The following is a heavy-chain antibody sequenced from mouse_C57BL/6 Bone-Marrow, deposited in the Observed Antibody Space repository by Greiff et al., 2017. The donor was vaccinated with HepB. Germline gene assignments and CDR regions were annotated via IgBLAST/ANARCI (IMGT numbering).Heavy chain of an antibody. CDR3: ARSPLYYGSSYVDY. V-gene: IGHV1-64*01. CDR2: IHPNSGSN. Sequence: QVQLQQPGAELVKPGASVKLSCKASGYTFTSYWMHWVKQRPGQGLEWIGMIHPNSGSNNYNEKFKSKATLTVDKSSSTAYMQLSSLTSEDSAVYYCARSPLYYGSSYVDYWGQGTTLTVSS. CDR1: GYTFTSYW. D-gene: IGHD1-1*01. J-gene: IGHJ2*01.